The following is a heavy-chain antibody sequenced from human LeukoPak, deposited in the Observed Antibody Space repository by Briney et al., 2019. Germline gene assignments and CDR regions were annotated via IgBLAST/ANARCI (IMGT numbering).Heavy chain of an antibody. J-gene: IGHJ3*02. CDR1: GFTFSSYG. V-gene: IGHV3-30*18. CDR2: ISYDGSNK. D-gene: IGHD3-9*01. CDR3: AKVVLRYFDWLFAGEGDAFDI. Sequence: HPGGSLRLSCAASGFTFSSYGMHWVRQAPGKGLEWVAVISYDGSNKYYADSVKGRFTISRDNSKNTLYLQMNSLRAEDTAVYYCAKVVLRYFDWLFAGEGDAFDIWGQGTMVTVSS.